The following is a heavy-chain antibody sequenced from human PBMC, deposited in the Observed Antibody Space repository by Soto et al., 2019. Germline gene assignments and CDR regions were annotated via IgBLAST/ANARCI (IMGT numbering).Heavy chain of an antibody. J-gene: IGHJ4*02. Sequence: EVQLVESGGGLVQPGGSLRLSCAASGFTFSNYWMSWVRQAPGKGLEWVANINQDGGEESYVASVKGRFTISRDNAKNSLYLQMNSLRAEDTAVYYCARLTPHWGQGTLVTVSS. CDR1: GFTFSNYW. CDR3: ARLTPH. V-gene: IGHV3-7*01. CDR2: INQDGGEE. D-gene: IGHD2-15*01.